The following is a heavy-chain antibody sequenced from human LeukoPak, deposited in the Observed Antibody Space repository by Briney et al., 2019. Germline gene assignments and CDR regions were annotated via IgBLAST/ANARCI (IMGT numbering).Heavy chain of an antibody. J-gene: IGHJ4*02. D-gene: IGHD6-19*01. CDR1: GGSISSGNYY. V-gene: IGHV4-61*02. CDR2: IYTSGST. Sequence: PSQTLSLTCTVSGGSISSGNYYWSWIRQPAGKGLEWIGRIYTSGSTNYNPSLKSRVSISVDTSKNQFSLKLSSVTPEDTAVYYCARGTGWPQFDYWGQGTLVTVSS. CDR3: ARGTGWPQFDY.